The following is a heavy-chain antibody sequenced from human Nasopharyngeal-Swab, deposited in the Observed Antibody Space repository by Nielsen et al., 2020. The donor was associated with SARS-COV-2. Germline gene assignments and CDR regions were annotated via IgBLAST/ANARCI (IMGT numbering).Heavy chain of an antibody. CDR2: IRSKAYGGTT. CDR3: TRDWRPTYCYGSGSLEGAFDI. J-gene: IGHJ3*02. V-gene: IGHV3-49*03. CDR1: GFTFGDYA. D-gene: IGHD3-10*01. Sequence: GGSLKISCTASGFTFGDYAMSWFRQAPGKGLEWVGFIRSKAYGGTTEYAASVKGRFTISRDDSKSIAYLQMNSLKTEDTAVYYCTRDWRPTYCYGSGSLEGAFDIWGQGTMVTVSS.